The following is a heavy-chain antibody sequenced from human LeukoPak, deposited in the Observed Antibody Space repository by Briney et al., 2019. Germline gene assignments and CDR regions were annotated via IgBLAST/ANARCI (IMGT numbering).Heavy chain of an antibody. CDR1: SGSFSGYY. Sequence: SETLSLTCAVYSGSFSGYYWSWIRQPPGKGLEWLGEINHSGSTNYNPSLKSRVTISVDTSKNQFSLKLTSVTVADTALYYCARVVSGLVVPPTWGDYFDSWGQGTVVTVSS. CDR3: ARVVSGLVVPPTWGDYFDS. J-gene: IGHJ4*02. D-gene: IGHD2-2*01. V-gene: IGHV4-34*01. CDR2: INHSGST.